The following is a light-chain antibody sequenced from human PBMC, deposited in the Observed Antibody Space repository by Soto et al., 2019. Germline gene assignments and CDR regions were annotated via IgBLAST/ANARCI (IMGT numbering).Light chain of an antibody. CDR3: QQYGSSPT. J-gene: IGKJ1*01. CDR1: QSVSSSY. CDR2: GAS. V-gene: IGKV3-20*01. Sequence: EIVLTQSPGTLSLSPGERATLSCRASQSVSSSYLAWYQQKPGQAPRLLIYGASSRATGIPDRFSGSGSGTDFTLTISRLEPEESAVYYCQQYGSSPTFGQGTKVEIE.